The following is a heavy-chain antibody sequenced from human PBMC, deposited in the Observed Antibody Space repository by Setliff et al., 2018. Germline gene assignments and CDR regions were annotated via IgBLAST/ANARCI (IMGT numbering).Heavy chain of an antibody. CDR1: GYILSSYG. J-gene: IGHJ3*02. V-gene: IGHV1-18*01. Sequence: ASVKVSCKGSGYILSSYGISWVRQAPVQGLEWMGWISPYNGVTKYAQRFQGRVTMTTDTSTSAAYMELRSLRSDDAAVYYCAISSLSICSGGSCPNAFDIWGQGKMVTV. D-gene: IGHD2-15*01. CDR2: ISPYNGVT. CDR3: AISSLSICSGGSCPNAFDI.